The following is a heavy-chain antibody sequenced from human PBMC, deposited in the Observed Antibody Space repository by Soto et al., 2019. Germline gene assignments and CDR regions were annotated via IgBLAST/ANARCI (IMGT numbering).Heavy chain of an antibody. Sequence: GGSLRLSCAASGFIFSNAWINWVRQAPGKGLEWVGRIKSKAAGGTTDYAAPVNGRFIISRDDSTNTLYLHMNSLQTEDTAVYFGAADTQEVAGWIDTWCPETLLTVSS. D-gene: IGHD6-19*01. J-gene: IGHJ5*02. CDR2: IKSKAAGGTT. CDR3: AADTQEVAGWIDT. V-gene: IGHV3-15*07. CDR1: GFIFSNAW.